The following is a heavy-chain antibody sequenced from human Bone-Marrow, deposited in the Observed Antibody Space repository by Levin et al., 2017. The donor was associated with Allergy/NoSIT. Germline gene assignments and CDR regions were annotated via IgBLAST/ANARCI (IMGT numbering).Heavy chain of an antibody. V-gene: IGHV3-30*18. D-gene: IGHD5-24*01. CDR1: GFTFSSYG. Sequence: GGSLRLSCAASGFTFSSYGMHWVRQAPGKGLEWVAVISYDGSNKYYADSVKGRFTISRDNSKNTLYLQMNSLRAEDTAVYYCAKVRGHGYPLGAFDLWGQGTMVTVSS. CDR2: ISYDGSNK. CDR3: AKVRGHGYPLGAFDL. J-gene: IGHJ3*01.